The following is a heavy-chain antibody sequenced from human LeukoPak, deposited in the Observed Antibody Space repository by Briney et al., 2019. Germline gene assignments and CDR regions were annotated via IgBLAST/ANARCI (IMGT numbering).Heavy chain of an antibody. CDR1: GFAFSRHW. CDR2: MNQDGSAI. Sequence: GGSLRLSCAASGFAFSRHWMSWVRQTPGKGLERVAHMNQDGSAIYYVDSVKGRFTISRDNAKNSLCLQMTGLTVADTAVYYCARTVPGYPDDYFDYWGQGTLVTVSS. V-gene: IGHV3-7*01. D-gene: IGHD6-19*01. CDR3: ARTVPGYPDDYFDY. J-gene: IGHJ4*02.